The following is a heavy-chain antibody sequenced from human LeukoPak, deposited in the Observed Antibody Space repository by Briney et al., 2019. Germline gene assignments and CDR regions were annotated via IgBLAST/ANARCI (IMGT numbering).Heavy chain of an antibody. J-gene: IGHJ5*02. CDR2: IYYSGST. D-gene: IGHD4-17*01. CDR3: ARDQNWGYGDYVRWFDP. CDR1: GGSISSGGYY. Sequence: SSETLSLTCTVSGGSISSGGYYWSWIRQHPGKGLEWIGYIYYSGSTYYNPSLKSRVTISVDTSKNQFSLKLSSVTAADTAVYYCARDQNWGYGDYVRWFDPWGQGTLVTVSS. V-gene: IGHV4-31*03.